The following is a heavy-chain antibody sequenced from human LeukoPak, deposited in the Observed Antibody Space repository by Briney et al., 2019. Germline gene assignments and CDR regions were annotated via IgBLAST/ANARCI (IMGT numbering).Heavy chain of an antibody. CDR2: ISGSGDRT. CDR1: GFTFNIYA. V-gene: IGHV3-23*01. J-gene: IGHJ4*02. CDR3: ARESITMIVVGSFDY. D-gene: IGHD3-22*01. Sequence: PRGSLRLSCVASGFTFNIYAMNWVRQAPGKGMEWVSGISGSGDRTYYAESVKGRFSISRDNSKNTVYLQMHSLRVEDTAVYYCARESITMIVVGSFDYWGQGTLVTVSS.